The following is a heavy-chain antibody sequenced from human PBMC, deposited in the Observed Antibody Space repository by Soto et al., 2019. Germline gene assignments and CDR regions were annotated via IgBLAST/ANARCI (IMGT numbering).Heavy chain of an antibody. CDR1: GFTFSSYA. J-gene: IGHJ5*01. D-gene: IGHD4-17*01. Sequence: GGSLRLSCTASGFTFSSYAMTWVRPAPGRGLEGVSGITASGGRTFYADSVKGRFTISRDNSRSTLYLQMNSLRAEDTAVYYCAKDTRYADYVRWFDSWGQGTLVTVSS. CDR2: ITASGGRT. CDR3: AKDTRYADYVRWFDS. V-gene: IGHV3-23*01.